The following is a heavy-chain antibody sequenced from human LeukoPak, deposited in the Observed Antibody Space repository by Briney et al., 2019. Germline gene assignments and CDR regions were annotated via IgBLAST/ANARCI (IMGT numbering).Heavy chain of an antibody. CDR1: GYTFTGHY. CDR2: INPNSGGT. V-gene: IGHV1-2*02. CDR3: ARDAGQYCGSTSCYAYFDF. D-gene: IGHD2-2*01. J-gene: IGHJ4*02. Sequence: ASVKVSCKASGYTFTGHYMHWVRQAPGQGLEWMGWINPNSGGTNYAQKFQGRVTMTRDTSISTAYMELSRLISDDTAVYYCARDAGQYCGSTSCYAYFDFWGQGALVTVSS.